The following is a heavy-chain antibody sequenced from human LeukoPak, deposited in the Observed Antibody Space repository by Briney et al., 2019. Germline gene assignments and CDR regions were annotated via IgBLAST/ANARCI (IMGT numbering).Heavy chain of an antibody. CDR3: ARGGSYVLAPDY. V-gene: IGHV3-23*01. J-gene: IGHJ4*02. CDR2: ISSGAVST. D-gene: IGHD1-26*01. CDR1: GFTFNDYV. Sequence: GGSLRLSCAASGFTFNDYVMSWVRQAPGKGLEWVSGISSGAVSTYYADSVKGRFTISRDNSKATLFLQMNSLRAEDTAVYYCARGGSYVLAPDYWGQGTLVTVSS.